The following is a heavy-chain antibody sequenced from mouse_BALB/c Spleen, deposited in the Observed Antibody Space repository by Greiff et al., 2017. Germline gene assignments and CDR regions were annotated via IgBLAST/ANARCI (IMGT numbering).Heavy chain of an antibody. J-gene: IGHJ2*01. CDR2: INPYNGAT. CDR1: GYSFTGYY. Sequence: EVQLQQSGPELVKPGASVKISCKASGYSFTGYYMHWVKQSHVKSLEWIGRINPYNGATSYNQNFKDKASLTVDKSSSTAYMELHSLTSEDSAVYYCARTDPLPYYFDYWGQGTTLTVSS. V-gene: IGHV1-26*01. CDR3: ARTDPLPYYFDY.